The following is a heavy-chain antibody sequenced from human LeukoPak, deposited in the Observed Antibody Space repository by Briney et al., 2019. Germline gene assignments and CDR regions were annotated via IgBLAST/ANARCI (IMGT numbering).Heavy chain of an antibody. CDR2: IYSGGST. CDR3: AREYCSSTGCSYFDY. CDR1: GFTVSSNY. V-gene: IGHV3-53*01. J-gene: IGHJ4*02. Sequence: GGSLRLSCAASGFTVSSNYMSWVRQAPGKGLEWVSVIYSGGSTYYADSVKGRFTISRDNSKSTLYLQMNSLRAEDTAVYYCAREYCSSTGCSYFDYWGQGTLVTVSS. D-gene: IGHD2-2*01.